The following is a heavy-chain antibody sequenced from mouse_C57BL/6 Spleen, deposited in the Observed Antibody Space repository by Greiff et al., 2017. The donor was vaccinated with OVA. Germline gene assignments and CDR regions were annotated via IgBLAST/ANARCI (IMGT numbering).Heavy chain of an antibody. CDR2: IDPENGDT. V-gene: IGHV14-4*01. CDR3: TNGRVYYGKNY. J-gene: IGHJ2*01. Sequence: VQLQQSGAELVRPGASVKLSCTASGFNIKDDDMHWVKQRPEQGLEWIGWIDPENGDTEYASKFQGKATITADTSSNTAYLQLSSLTSEDTAVYYCTNGRVYYGKNYWGQGTTLTVSS. CDR1: GFNIKDDD. D-gene: IGHD2-1*01.